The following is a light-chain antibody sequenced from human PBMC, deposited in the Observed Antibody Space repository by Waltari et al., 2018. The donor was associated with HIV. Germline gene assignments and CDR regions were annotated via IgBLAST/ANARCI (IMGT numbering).Light chain of an antibody. CDR3: SSYTSSSTLV. Sequence: QSALPQPASVSGSPGQSITISCTGPSSDVGGYNYVSLYQQHPGKAPKLMIYEVSNRPSGVSNRFSGSKSGNTASLTISGLQAEDEADYYCSSYTSSSTLVFGTGTKVTVL. J-gene: IGLJ1*01. CDR1: SSDVGGYNY. V-gene: IGLV2-14*01. CDR2: EVS.